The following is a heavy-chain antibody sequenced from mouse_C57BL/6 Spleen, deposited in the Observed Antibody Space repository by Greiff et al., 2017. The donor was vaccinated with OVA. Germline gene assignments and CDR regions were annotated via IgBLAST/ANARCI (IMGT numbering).Heavy chain of an antibody. V-gene: IGHV1-4*01. D-gene: IGHD2-5*01. J-gene: IGHJ2*01. CDR1: GYTFTSST. CDR2: INPSSGYT. Sequence: QVQLKESGAELARPGASVKMSCKASGYTFTSSTMHWVKQRPGQGLEWIGYINPSSGYTKYNQKFKDKATVTADKSSSTAYIQLSILKSEASEVYYCSRDETTGVTDYWGQGTTLTVSS. CDR3: SRDETTGVTDY.